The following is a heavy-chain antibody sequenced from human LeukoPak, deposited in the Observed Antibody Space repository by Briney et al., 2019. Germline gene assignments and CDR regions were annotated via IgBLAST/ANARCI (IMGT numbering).Heavy chain of an antibody. CDR3: ARGYSYGPGGYYFDY. Sequence: PGGSLRLSCAASGFTFSSYWMHWVRQAPGKGLVWVSRINSDGSNTSYAGSVKGRFTISRDNAKNTLYMQMNSLRAEDTAVYYCARGYSYGPGGYYFDYWGQGTLVTVSS. D-gene: IGHD5-18*01. V-gene: IGHV3-74*01. CDR1: GFTFSSYW. CDR2: INSDGSNT. J-gene: IGHJ4*02.